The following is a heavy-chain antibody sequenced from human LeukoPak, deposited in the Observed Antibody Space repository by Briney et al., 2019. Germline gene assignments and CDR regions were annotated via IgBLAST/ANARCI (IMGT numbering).Heavy chain of an antibody. J-gene: IGHJ5*02. D-gene: IGHD3-22*01. CDR1: GFTFSDYW. CDR3: ARGVSEYYYDSSGYYTGPYDP. Sequence: GGSLRLSCEASGFTFSDYWMHWVRQAPGKGLVWVSRISSNGSSTGYADSVKGRFTVSRDNAKNTLYLQMNSLRAEDTAVYYCARGVSEYYYDSSGYYTGPYDPWGQGTLVTVSS. V-gene: IGHV3-74*01. CDR2: ISSNGSST.